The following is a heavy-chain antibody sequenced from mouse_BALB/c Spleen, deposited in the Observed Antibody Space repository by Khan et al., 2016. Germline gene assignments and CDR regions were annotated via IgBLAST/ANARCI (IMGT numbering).Heavy chain of an antibody. CDR2: IYPYNGGT. CDR1: GYTFTDYN. CDR3: ASRRYDVGLAY. J-gene: IGHJ3*01. V-gene: IGHV1S29*02. Sequence: VQLQQSGPELVKPGASVKISCKASGYTFTDYNMHWVKQSHGKSLEWIGYIYPYNGGTDYNQKFKSKATLTVDNSSSTAYMELRSLTSEDSAVYYCASRRYDVGLAYWGQGTLVTVSA. D-gene: IGHD2-14*01.